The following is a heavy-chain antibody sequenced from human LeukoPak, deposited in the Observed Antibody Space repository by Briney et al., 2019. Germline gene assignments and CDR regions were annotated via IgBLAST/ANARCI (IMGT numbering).Heavy chain of an antibody. D-gene: IGHD3-3*01. CDR3: AGDLFGVPSDY. CDR2: IGAYNGNT. Sequence: GASVKVSCKASGYTFTSYGISWVRQAPGQGLEWMGWIGAYNGNTNYAQKLQGRVTMTTDTSTSTAYMELRSLRSDDTAVYYCAGDLFGVPSDYWGQGTLVTVSS. CDR1: GYTFTSYG. V-gene: IGHV1-18*01. J-gene: IGHJ4*02.